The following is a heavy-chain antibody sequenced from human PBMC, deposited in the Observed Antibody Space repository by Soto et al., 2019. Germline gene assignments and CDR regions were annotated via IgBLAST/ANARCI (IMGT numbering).Heavy chain of an antibody. D-gene: IGHD6-13*01. V-gene: IGHV3-11*03. J-gene: IGHJ3*02. CDR1: GFSVSAYY. CDR3: ATGQQVRMADI. CDR2: ISGDSVDT. Sequence: QVQLLESGGGLVKPGGSLRLSCAASGFSVSAYYMGWIRQPPGKGLEWISYISGDSVDTNHADSVKGRFTISRDNAKNSLYLQMNSVRAEDTAVYFCATGQQVRMADIWGQGTMVTVSS.